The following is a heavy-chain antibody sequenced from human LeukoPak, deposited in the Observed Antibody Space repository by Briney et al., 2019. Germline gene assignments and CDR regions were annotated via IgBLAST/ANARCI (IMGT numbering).Heavy chain of an antibody. J-gene: IGHJ4*02. D-gene: IGHD2-8*01. Sequence: GGSLRLSCAASGFTFRSYAMHWVRQAPGKGLEWVAVISYDGSNTYYADSVKGRFTITRDNSKNTLYLQMNSLRAEDTAVYYCARDPMADFDYWGQGTLVTVSS. CDR3: ARDPMADFDY. CDR1: GFTFRSYA. CDR2: ISYDGSNT. V-gene: IGHV3-30-3*01.